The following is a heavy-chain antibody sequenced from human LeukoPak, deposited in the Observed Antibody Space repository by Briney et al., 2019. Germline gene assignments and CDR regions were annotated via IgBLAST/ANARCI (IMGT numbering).Heavy chain of an antibody. D-gene: IGHD4-23*01. J-gene: IGHJ4*02. V-gene: IGHV3-30*03. Sequence: GGSLRLSCAASGFTFSSYGMHWVRQAPGKGLEWVAVISYDGSNKYYADSVKGRFTISRDNSKNTLYLQMNSLRAEDTAVYYCARRTTVVGPAPFDHWGQGTLVTVSS. CDR3: ARRTTVVGPAPFDH. CDR1: GFTFSSYG. CDR2: ISYDGSNK.